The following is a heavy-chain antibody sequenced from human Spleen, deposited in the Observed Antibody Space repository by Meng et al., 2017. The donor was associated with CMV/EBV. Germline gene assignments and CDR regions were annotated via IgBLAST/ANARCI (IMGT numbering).Heavy chain of an antibody. J-gene: IGHJ4*02. CDR1: GFTFSSYW. V-gene: IGHV3-7*03. CDR3: AKDASTWYALYYFDS. CDR2: LNRDGSEK. Sequence: GESLKISCAASGFTFSSYWMTWVRQTPEKGLEWVANLNRDGSEKYYVDSVRGRLTISRDNSKNTLYLQMHSLRAEDAAVYYCAKDASTWYALYYFDSWGQGTPVTVSS. D-gene: IGHD6-13*01.